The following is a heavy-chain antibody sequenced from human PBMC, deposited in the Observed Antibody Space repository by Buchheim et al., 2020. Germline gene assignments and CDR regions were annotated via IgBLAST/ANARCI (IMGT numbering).Heavy chain of an antibody. J-gene: IGHJ6*03. D-gene: IGHD5-24*01. CDR3: ARDTVEMATIRAFTHYLDV. Sequence: QVQLVQSGSELKKPGASVKVSCKASGYTFTSYAMKWVRQAPGQGLEWMGWINTNTGNPTYAQGFTGRFVFSCVTYVTTVSLQICSLKAEDTAVYYCARDTVEMATIRAFTHYLDVWGQGTT. V-gene: IGHV7-4-1*01. CDR1: GYTFTSYA. CDR2: INTNTGNP.